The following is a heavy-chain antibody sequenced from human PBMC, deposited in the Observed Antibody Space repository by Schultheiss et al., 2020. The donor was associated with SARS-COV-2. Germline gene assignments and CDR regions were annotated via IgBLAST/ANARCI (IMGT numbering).Heavy chain of an antibody. J-gene: IGHJ6*02. CDR1: GFTFSSYA. Sequence: GGSLRLSCAASGFTFSSYAMSWVRQAPGKGLEWVSAISGSGGSTYYADSVKGRFTISRDNSKNTLYLQMNSLRAEDTAVYYCARGMARDDFWSGLYYYGMDVWGQGTTVTVSS. V-gene: IGHV3-23*01. CDR2: ISGSGGST. CDR3: ARGMARDDFWSGLYYYGMDV. D-gene: IGHD3-3*01.